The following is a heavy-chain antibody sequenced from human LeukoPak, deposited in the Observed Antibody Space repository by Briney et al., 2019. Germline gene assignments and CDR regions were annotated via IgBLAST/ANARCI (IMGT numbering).Heavy chain of an antibody. V-gene: IGHV3-23*01. CDR1: GFVFRNNA. J-gene: IGHJ4*02. D-gene: IGHD6-13*01. CDR2: IRGSGGST. Sequence: PGGSLRLSCAASGFVFRNNAMSWVRQAPGEGLEWVSSIRGSGGSTFYADFVKCRFTISRDNSKNTLYLQMNSLRAEDTALYYCAKGPGIAAAVATVDYWGQGTLVTVSS. CDR3: AKGPGIAAAVATVDY.